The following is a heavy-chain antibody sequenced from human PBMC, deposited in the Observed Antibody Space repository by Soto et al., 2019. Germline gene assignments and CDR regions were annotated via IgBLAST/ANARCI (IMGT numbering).Heavy chain of an antibody. CDR2: INSDGSST. J-gene: IGHJ4*02. CDR1: GFTFSSYW. Sequence: LRLSCAASGFTFSSYWMHWVHQAPGKGLVWFSRINSDGSSTSYADSVKGRFTISRDNAKNTLYLQMNSLRAEDTAVYYCARDRFFDWFDENDYWGQGTLVTVSS. CDR3: ARDRFFDWFDENDY. D-gene: IGHD3-9*01. V-gene: IGHV3-74*01.